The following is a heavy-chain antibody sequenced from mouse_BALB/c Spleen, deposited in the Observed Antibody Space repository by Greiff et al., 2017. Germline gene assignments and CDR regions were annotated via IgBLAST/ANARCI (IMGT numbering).Heavy chain of an antibody. J-gene: IGHJ4*01. Sequence: VQGVESGPELVKPGASVKMSCKASGYTFTDYVISWVKQRTGQGLEWIGEIYPGSGSTYYNEKFKGKATLTADKSSNTAYMQLSSLTSEDSAVYFCARGGNYLYYAMDYWGQGTSVTVSS. D-gene: IGHD2-1*01. V-gene: IGHV1-77*01. CDR3: ARGGNYLYYAMDY. CDR2: IYPGSGST. CDR1: GYTFTDYV.